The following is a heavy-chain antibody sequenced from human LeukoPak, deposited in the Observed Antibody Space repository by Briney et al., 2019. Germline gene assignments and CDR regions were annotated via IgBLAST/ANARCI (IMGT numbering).Heavy chain of an antibody. CDR1: GFTFSSYW. J-gene: IGHJ4*02. Sequence: GGSLRLSCAASGFTFSSYWVHWVRQAPGKGLEWVSAISGSGGSTYYADSVKGRFTISRDNSKNTLYLQMNSLRAEDTAVYYCAKDRGEWELLYFDYWGQGTLVTVSS. D-gene: IGHD1-26*01. V-gene: IGHV3-23*01. CDR2: ISGSGGST. CDR3: AKDRGEWELLYFDY.